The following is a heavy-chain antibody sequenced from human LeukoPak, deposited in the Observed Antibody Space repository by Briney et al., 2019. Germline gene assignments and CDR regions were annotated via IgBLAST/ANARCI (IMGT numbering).Heavy chain of an antibody. J-gene: IGHJ4*02. D-gene: IGHD3-16*01. CDR2: IYYSGST. Sequence: SETLSLTCTVSGGSISSYYWSWIRQPPGKGLEWLGYIYYSGSTNYNPSLKSRVTISVDTSKNQFSLKLSSVTAADTAVYYCARRPSFAGYYFDYWGQGTLVTVSS. CDR3: ARRPSFAGYYFDY. V-gene: IGHV4-59*08. CDR1: GGSISSYY.